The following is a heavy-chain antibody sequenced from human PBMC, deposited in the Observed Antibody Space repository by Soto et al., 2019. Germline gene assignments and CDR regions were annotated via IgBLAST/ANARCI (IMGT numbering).Heavy chain of an antibody. Sequence: EVQLVESGGGLVKPGGSLRLSCAASGFTFSNAWMNWVRQAPGKGLEWVGRLKSKTDGGTTDYAAPVKGRFTISRDDSKNTLYLQMNSLKTEDTAVYYCTTRAAAGNDYWGQGTLVTVSS. CDR3: TTRAAAGNDY. CDR1: GFTFSNAW. CDR2: LKSKTDGGTT. D-gene: IGHD6-13*01. J-gene: IGHJ4*02. V-gene: IGHV3-15*07.